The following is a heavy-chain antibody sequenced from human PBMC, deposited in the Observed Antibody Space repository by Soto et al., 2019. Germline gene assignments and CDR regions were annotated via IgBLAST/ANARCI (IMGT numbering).Heavy chain of an antibody. J-gene: IGHJ3*02. CDR2: IYYSGST. CDR1: GGSISSDY. CDR3: ARDPWGTYYYDSSGPI. D-gene: IGHD3-22*01. Sequence: SETLSLTCTVSGGSISSDYWSWIRQPPGKGLEWIGYIYYSGSTNYNPSLKSRVTISVDTSKNQFSLKLSSVTAADTAVYYCARDPWGTYYYDSSGPIWGQGTMVTVSS. V-gene: IGHV4-59*01.